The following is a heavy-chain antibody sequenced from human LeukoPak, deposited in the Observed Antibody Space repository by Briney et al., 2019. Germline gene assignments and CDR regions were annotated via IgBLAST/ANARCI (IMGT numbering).Heavy chain of an antibody. CDR3: ARDRGSYSFDY. J-gene: IGHJ4*02. CDR1: GYTFTDYY. Sequence: GASVKVSCKASGYTFTDYYLHWVRQAPGQGLQWMGWINPNTGGTNYAQKLQGRVTMTTDTSTSTAYMELRSLRSDDTAVYYCARDRGSYSFDYWGQGTLVTVSS. V-gene: IGHV1-2*02. CDR2: INPNTGGT. D-gene: IGHD1-26*01.